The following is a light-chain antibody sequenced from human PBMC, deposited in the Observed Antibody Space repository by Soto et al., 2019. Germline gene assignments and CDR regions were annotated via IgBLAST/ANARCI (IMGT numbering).Light chain of an antibody. CDR2: DVT. Sequence: QSALTQPASVSGSPGQTITISCTGGPRDVGGYNYVAWYQQHPGTDPRLIIFDVTSRPSGVSGRFSGSKSGNTASLTISGLQADDEADYFCSSYTDTATVVFGGGTKLIVL. CDR3: SSYTDTATVV. J-gene: IGLJ2*01. CDR1: PRDVGGYNY. V-gene: IGLV2-14*03.